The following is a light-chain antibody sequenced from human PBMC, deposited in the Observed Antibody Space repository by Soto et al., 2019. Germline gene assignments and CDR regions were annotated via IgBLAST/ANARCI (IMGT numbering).Light chain of an antibody. CDR3: QSYDSSLSGSKV. Sequence: QSVLTQPPSVSGDPGQRVTISCTGSRSNIGAGYDVHWYQQLPGTAPKLLIYGNSDRPSGVPDRFSGSKSGTSASLAITGLQAEDEADYYCQSYDSSLSGSKVFGGGTKLTVL. CDR1: RSNIGAGYD. J-gene: IGLJ3*02. CDR2: GNS. V-gene: IGLV1-40*01.